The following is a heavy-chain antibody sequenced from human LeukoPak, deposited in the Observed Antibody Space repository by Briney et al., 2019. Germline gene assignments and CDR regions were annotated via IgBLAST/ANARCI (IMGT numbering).Heavy chain of an antibody. J-gene: IGHJ4*02. V-gene: IGHV1-2*02. D-gene: IGHD3-9*01. CDR3: ARVYDILTGYFSFDY. CDR2: INPNSGGT. CDR1: GYTFTGYY. Sequence: ASVKVSCKASGYTFTGYYMHWVRQAPGQGLEWMGWINPNSGGTNYAQKFQGRVTVTRDTSISTAYMELSRLRSDDTAVYYCARVYDILTGYFSFDYWGQGTLVTVST.